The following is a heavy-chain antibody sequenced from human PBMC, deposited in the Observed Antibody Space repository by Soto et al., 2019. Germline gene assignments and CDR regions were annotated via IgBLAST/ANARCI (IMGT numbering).Heavy chain of an antibody. J-gene: IGHJ4*02. CDR2: INWNSGSI. D-gene: IGHD3-10*01. V-gene: IGHV3-9*01. CDR3: VSRRYGSGSR. Sequence: PGGSLRLSCAASGFTFDDYAMHWVRQAPGKGLEWVSGINWNSGSIGYADSVKGRFTISSDTSKDTVFLQMNSLRAEDTAMYYCVSRRYGSGSRWGQGTRVTVSS. CDR1: GFTFDDYA.